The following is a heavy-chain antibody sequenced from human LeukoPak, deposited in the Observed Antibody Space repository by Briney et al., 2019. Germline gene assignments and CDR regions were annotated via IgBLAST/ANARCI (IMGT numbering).Heavy chain of an antibody. Sequence: PGGSLRLSCAASGFTFSSYGMHWVRQAPGKGLEWVAFIRYDGSNKYYADSVKGRFTISRDNSKNTLYLQMNSLRAEDTAVYYCAKDWGHEVATIKYYFDYWGQGTLVTVSS. CDR3: AKDWGHEVATIKYYFDY. J-gene: IGHJ4*02. CDR2: IRYDGSNK. V-gene: IGHV3-30*02. CDR1: GFTFSSYG. D-gene: IGHD5-12*01.